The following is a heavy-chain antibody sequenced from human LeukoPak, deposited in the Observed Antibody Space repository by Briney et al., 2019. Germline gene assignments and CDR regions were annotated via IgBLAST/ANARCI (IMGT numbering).Heavy chain of an antibody. CDR1: GFTFSSYA. V-gene: IGHV3-23*01. CDR3: AKHKENYGDPCLDDY. Sequence: GGSLRLSCAASGFTFSSYAMSWVRQAPGKELEWVSAISGNGGSTFYTDAVKGRFTISRDNSKNTLYLQMNSLRAEDTAVYYCAKHKENYGDPCLDDYWGQGTLVTVSS. J-gene: IGHJ4*02. D-gene: IGHD4-17*01. CDR2: ISGNGGST.